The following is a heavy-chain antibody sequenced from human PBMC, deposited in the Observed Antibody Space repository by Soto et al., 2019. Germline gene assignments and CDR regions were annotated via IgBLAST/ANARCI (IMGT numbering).Heavy chain of an antibody. Sequence: EVQLLESGGGLVQPGGSLRLSCAASGFTFSSYAMSWVRQAPGKGLEWVSAISGSGGSTYYADSVNGRFTISRDNSKKTLYLQMNSLRAEDTAVYYCAKHGGYCGGDCYDYYYYGMDVWGQGTTVTVSS. V-gene: IGHV3-23*01. CDR3: AKHGGYCGGDCYDYYYYGMDV. CDR2: ISGSGGST. J-gene: IGHJ6*02. D-gene: IGHD2-21*02. CDR1: GFTFSSYA.